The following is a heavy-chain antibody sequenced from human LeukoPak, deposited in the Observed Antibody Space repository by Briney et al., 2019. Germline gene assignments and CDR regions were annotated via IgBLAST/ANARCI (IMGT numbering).Heavy chain of an antibody. J-gene: IGHJ4*02. D-gene: IGHD3-22*01. CDR1: GGSISSGGYY. V-gene: IGHV4-31*03. CDR3: ARCYYDPSGYFDY. Sequence: SQTLSLTCSASGGSISSGGYYWSWIRHHPGKGLEWIGYIYYIGTTYYNPSLKSRVTISVDTSNNRFSLNLSSVTAADTAVYYCARCYYDPSGYFDYWGRGALVTVSS. CDR2: IYYIGTT.